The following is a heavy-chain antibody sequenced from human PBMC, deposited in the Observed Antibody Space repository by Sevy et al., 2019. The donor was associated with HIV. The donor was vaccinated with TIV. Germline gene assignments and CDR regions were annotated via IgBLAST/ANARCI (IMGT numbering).Heavy chain of an antibody. CDR3: ARDRDGSGSSGGYGMDV. V-gene: IGHV3-48*01. J-gene: IGHJ6*02. CDR2: INSGSTII. CDR1: GFTFSSYN. Sequence: GGSLRLSCVASGFTFSSYNFNWVRQAPGKGLELISFINSGSTIISHADSVKGRFTISRDSAKKSEYLQVNSLRAEDTAVYYCARDRDGSGSSGGYGMDVWGQGTTVTVSS. D-gene: IGHD3-10*01.